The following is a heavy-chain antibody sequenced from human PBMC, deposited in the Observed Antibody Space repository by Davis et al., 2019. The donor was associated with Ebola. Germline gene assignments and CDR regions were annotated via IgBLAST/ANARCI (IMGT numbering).Heavy chain of an antibody. CDR1: GFTFSTYS. V-gene: IGHV3-48*01. CDR3: ARNGDYISA. D-gene: IGHD4-17*01. Sequence: PGGSLRLSCAASGFTFSTYSMNWVRQAPGKGLEWVSYISSSSSTIYYADSVKGRFTISRDDAKNSLYLQMNSLRAEDTAVYYCARNGDYISAWGQGTLVTVSS. J-gene: IGHJ5*02. CDR2: ISSSSSTI.